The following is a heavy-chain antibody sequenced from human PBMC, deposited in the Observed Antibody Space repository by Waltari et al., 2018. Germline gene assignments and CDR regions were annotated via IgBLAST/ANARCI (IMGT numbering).Heavy chain of an antibody. CDR1: GFTFSSYW. CDR2: IKSDGSST. J-gene: IGHJ4*02. D-gene: IGHD2-15*01. V-gene: IGHV3-74*01. CDR3: ARGGRGYCSGGSCYPFDY. Sequence: EVQLVESGGGLVQPGGSLRLSCAASGFTFSSYWMHWVRQAPGKGLVWVSRIKSDGSSTSYADSVKGRFTISRDNAKNTLYLQMNSLRAEDTAVYYCARGGRGYCSGGSCYPFDYWGQGTLVTVSS.